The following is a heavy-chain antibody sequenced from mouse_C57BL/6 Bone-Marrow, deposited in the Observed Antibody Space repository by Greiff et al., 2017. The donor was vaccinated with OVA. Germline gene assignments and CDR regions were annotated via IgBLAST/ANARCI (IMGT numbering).Heavy chain of an antibody. D-gene: IGHD2-3*01. J-gene: IGHJ1*03. V-gene: IGHV5-4*03. CDR1: GFTFSSYA. CDR2: ISDGGSYT. CDR3: AIPCSGLLYGSLDV. Sequence: EVKLMESGGGLVKPGGSLKLSCAASGFTFSSYAMSWVRQTPEKRLEWVATISDGGSYTYYPDTVKGRFTISSANAKNNLYLQMRHLKSDDTAVYYGAIPCSGLLYGSLDVWGTGTPVTVSS.